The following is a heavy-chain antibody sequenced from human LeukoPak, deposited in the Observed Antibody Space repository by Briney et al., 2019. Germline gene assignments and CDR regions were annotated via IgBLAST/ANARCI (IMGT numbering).Heavy chain of an antibody. J-gene: IGHJ4*02. V-gene: IGHV5-51*01. CDR3: ARQQTGIAATGGPADY. CDR1: GYSFTSYW. D-gene: IGHD6-13*01. Sequence: PGESLKISCKGSGYSFTSYWIGWVRQMPGKGLEWMGIIYPGDSDTRYSPSFQGQVTISADKSISTAYLQWSSLKASDTAMYYCARQQTGIAATGGPADYWGQGTLVTVSS. CDR2: IYPGDSDT.